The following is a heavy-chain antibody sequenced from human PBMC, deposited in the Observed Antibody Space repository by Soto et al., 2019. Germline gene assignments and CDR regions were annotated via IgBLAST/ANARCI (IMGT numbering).Heavy chain of an antibody. Sequence: QVQLVESGGGVVQPGRSLRLSCAASGFTFSSYGMHWVRQAPGKGLEWVAVISYDGSNKYYADSVKGRFTISRDNSKNTLYLQMNSLRAEDTAVYYCAKVVRGYGDYVLDYWGQGTLVTVSS. CDR2: ISYDGSNK. D-gene: IGHD4-17*01. J-gene: IGHJ4*02. V-gene: IGHV3-30*18. CDR1: GFTFSSYG. CDR3: AKVVRGYGDYVLDY.